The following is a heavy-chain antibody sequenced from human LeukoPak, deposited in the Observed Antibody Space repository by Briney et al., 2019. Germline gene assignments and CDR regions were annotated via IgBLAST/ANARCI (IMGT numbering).Heavy chain of an antibody. CDR1: GGSISSSSYY. Sequence: SETLSLTCTVSGGSISSSSYYWGWIRQPPGKGLEWIGSIYYSGSTYYNPSLKSRVTISVDTSKNQFSLKLSSVTAADTAVYYCARGLSYCGGDCYGWLLRLNTPGFDYWGQGTLVTVSS. CDR3: ARGLSYCGGDCYGWLLRLNTPGFDY. V-gene: IGHV4-39*07. CDR2: IYYSGST. J-gene: IGHJ4*02. D-gene: IGHD2-21*02.